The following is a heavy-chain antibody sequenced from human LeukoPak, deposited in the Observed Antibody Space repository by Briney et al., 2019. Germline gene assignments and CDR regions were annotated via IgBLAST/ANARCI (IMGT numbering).Heavy chain of an antibody. CDR2: IYPGDSDT. Sequence: GESLKISCKGSGYSFSSYWIGWVRQMPGRGLEWMGIIYPGDSDTRYSPSFQGQVTISADKSINTAYLQWSSLKVSDTAMYYCARRWSDYDILTGYNPLRWFDPWGQGILITVSS. V-gene: IGHV5-51*01. D-gene: IGHD3-9*01. J-gene: IGHJ5*02. CDR1: GYSFSSYW. CDR3: ARRWSDYDILTGYNPLRWFDP.